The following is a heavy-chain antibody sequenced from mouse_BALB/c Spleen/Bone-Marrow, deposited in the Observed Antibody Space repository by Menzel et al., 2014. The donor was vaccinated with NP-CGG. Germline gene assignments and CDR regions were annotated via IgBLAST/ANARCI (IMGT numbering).Heavy chain of an antibody. D-gene: IGHD3-3*01. CDR2: ISDGGSYT. J-gene: IGHJ3*01. Sequence: EVKLVESGGGLVKPGGSLKLSCAASRFTFSDYYMWWVRQTPEKRLECVATISDGGSYTYYPDSVTGRFTISRDNAKNNLYLQMSSLKSEDTAMYYCGRAWFAYWGQGTLVTVSA. V-gene: IGHV5-4*02. CDR3: GRAWFAY. CDR1: RFTFSDYY.